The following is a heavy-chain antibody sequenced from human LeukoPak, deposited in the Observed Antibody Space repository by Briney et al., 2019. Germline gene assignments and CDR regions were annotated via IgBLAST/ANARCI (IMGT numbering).Heavy chain of an antibody. V-gene: IGHV3-33*01. J-gene: IGHJ4*02. CDR3: AREDGYNPNQGFDY. CDR2: IWYDGSNK. CDR1: GFIFSSYA. Sequence: GGSLRLSCAASGFIFSSYAMHWVRQAPGKGPEWVAIIWYDGSNKYYAESVEGRFTISRDNSKNTLYLQMNSLRAEDTAIYYCAREDGYNPNQGFDYWGQGTLVTVSS. D-gene: IGHD5-24*01.